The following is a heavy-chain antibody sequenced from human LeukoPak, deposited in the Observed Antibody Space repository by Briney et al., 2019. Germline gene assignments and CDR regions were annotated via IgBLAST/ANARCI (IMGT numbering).Heavy chain of an antibody. D-gene: IGHD3-22*01. CDR2: IIPIFGTA. CDR3: ARDYYDSSGYILLDY. J-gene: IGHJ4*02. Sequence: SVKVSCKASGGTFSSYAISWVRQAPGQGLEWTGRIIPIFGTANYAQKFQGRVTITTDESTSTAYMELSSLRSEDTAVYYRARDYYDSSGYILLDYWGQGTLVTVSS. CDR1: GGTFSSYA. V-gene: IGHV1-69*05.